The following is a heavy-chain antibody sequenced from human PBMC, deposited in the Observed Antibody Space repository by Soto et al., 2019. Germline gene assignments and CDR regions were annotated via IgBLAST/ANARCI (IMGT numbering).Heavy chain of an antibody. Sequence: PSVKVSCKVSGYTLTELSMHWVRQAPGKGLEWMGGFDPEDGETIYAQKFQGRVTMTEDTSTDTAYMELSSLRSEDTAVYYCATDSRFLEWLLGGMDVWGQGTTVTVSS. CDR3: ATDSRFLEWLLGGMDV. V-gene: IGHV1-24*01. CDR1: GYTLTELS. J-gene: IGHJ6*02. D-gene: IGHD3-3*01. CDR2: FDPEDGET.